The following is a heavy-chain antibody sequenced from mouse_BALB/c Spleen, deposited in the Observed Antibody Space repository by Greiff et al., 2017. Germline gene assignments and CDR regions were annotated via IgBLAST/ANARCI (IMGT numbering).Heavy chain of an antibody. J-gene: IGHJ1*01. CDR3: ARSVYYYGSSYWYFDV. D-gene: IGHD1-1*01. V-gene: IGHV3-2*02. CDR1: GYSITSDYA. CDR2: ISYSGST. Sequence: EVHLVESGPGLVKPSQSLSLTCTVTGYSITSDYAWNWIRQFPGNKLEWMGYISYSGSTSYNPSLKSRISITRDTSKNQFFLQLNSVTTEDTATYYCARSVYYYGSSYWYFDVWGAGTTVTVSS.